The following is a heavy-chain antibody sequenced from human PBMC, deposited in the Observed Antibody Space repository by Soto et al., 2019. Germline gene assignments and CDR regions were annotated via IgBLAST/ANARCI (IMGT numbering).Heavy chain of an antibody. Sequence: AGGSLRLSCTASGLPHSNFAMMWVRQAPGKGLGCFSVIYGSGRGLEYADAVKGRFTISRDNPKNTMYLQMTDLRADDTAVYYCAKDAVYNDGLWLMDHWGQGTQVTVSS. D-gene: IGHD2-21*01. V-gene: IGHV3-23*05. J-gene: IGHJ4*02. CDR3: AKDAVYNDGLWLMDH. CDR1: GLPHSNFA. CDR2: IYGSGRGL.